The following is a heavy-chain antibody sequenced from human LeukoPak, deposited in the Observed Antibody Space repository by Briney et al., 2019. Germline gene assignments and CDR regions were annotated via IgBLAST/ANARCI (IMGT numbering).Heavy chain of an antibody. V-gene: IGHV3-30-3*01. J-gene: IGHJ4*02. CDR3: ARHRGPSLYSSGYFDY. CDR1: GFPFSGYA. D-gene: IGHD3-22*01. CDR2: ISSDGTNK. Sequence: GGSLRLSCAASGFPFSGYAIHWVRRAPGKGLEWVAVISSDGTNKYADSVKGRFTISRDNSKNTLYLQMNSLKTEDTAVYYCARHRGPSLYSSGYFDYWGQGTLVTVSS.